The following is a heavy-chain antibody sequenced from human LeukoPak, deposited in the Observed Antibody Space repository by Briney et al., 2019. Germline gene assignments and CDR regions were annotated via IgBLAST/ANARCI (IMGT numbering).Heavy chain of an antibody. CDR2: INHSGST. J-gene: IGHJ4*02. CDR3: ARGTPGVSDY. Sequence: PSETLSLTCAVYGGSFSGYYWSWFRQPPGKGLEWIGQINHSGSTNYNPSLKSRVIISVDTSKNQFSLKLSSVTAADTAVYYCARGTPGVSDYWGQGTLVTVSS. CDR1: GGSFSGYY. V-gene: IGHV4-34*01. D-gene: IGHD7-27*01.